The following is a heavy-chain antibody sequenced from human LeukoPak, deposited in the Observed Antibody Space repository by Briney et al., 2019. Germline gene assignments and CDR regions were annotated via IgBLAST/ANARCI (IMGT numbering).Heavy chain of an antibody. CDR2: IDEKGGVR. Sequence: GGSLRLSCTVSGFPLSSYWMHWVRQAPGKGLEWVSRIDEKGGVRTYADSAKGRFTVSRDNAKQTVYLQMNNLEVGDTAIYYCVRDLILVWTPGDDFDFWGQGTLVTVSS. V-gene: IGHV3-74*01. J-gene: IGHJ4*02. CDR3: VRDLILVWTPGDDFDF. D-gene: IGHD3-16*01. CDR1: GFPLSSYW.